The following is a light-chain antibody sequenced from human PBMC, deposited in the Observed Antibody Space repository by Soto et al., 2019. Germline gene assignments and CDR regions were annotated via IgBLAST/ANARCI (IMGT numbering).Light chain of an antibody. CDR3: QQRSNWPLT. J-gene: IGKJ4*01. CDR2: DAS. Sequence: EIVLTQSPATLSLSPGERATLSCRASQSVSSYLAWYQQKPGQAPRLLIYDASNRATGIPARFSGSGSGTDFTLTISSLETEDFAVYYSQQRSNWPLTFCVGIKVEIK. V-gene: IGKV3-11*01. CDR1: QSVSSY.